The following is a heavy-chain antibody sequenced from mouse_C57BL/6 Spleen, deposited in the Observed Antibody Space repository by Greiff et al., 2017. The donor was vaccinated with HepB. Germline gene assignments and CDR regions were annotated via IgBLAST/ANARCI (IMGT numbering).Heavy chain of an antibody. D-gene: IGHD1-1*01. Sequence: QVQLQQPGAELVKPGASVKLSCKASGYTFTSYWMHWVKQRPGQGLEWIGMIHPNSGSTNYNEKFKSKATLTVDKSSSTAYMQLSSLTSEDSAVYYCARSLHITTVVDYYAMDYWGQGTSVTVSS. V-gene: IGHV1-64*01. J-gene: IGHJ4*01. CDR3: ARSLHITTVVDYYAMDY. CDR1: GYTFTSYW. CDR2: IHPNSGST.